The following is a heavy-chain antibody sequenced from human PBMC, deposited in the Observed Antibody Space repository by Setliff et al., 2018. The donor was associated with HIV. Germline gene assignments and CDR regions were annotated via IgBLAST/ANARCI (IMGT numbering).Heavy chain of an antibody. CDR2: ISPSGSSI. J-gene: IGHJ5*02. D-gene: IGHD3-10*01. CDR1: GSTFSGYY. V-gene: IGHV3-11*04. Sequence: PGGSLSLSCAASGSTFSGYYMSWIRQAPGKGLEWISYISPSGSSIYYADSVKGRLTISRDNAKNSLYLQMNSLRPEDTAVYYCARTVGAGPGGCFNLWGQGTLVTVSS. CDR3: ARTVGAGPGGCFNL.